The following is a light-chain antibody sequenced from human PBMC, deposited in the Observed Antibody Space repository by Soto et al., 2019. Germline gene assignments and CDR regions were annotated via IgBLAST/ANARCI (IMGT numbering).Light chain of an antibody. J-gene: IGLJ3*02. CDR1: SSDIGGYNS. Sequence: QSVLTQSPSASGSPGQSVTISCTGTSSDIGGYNSVSWYQQHPDKAPKVMIYDVTKQPSGVPARFSGSKSGNTASLTVSALQAEDEADYYCSSTAGNNNLVFGGGTKLTVL. V-gene: IGLV2-8*01. CDR2: DVT. CDR3: SSTAGNNNLV.